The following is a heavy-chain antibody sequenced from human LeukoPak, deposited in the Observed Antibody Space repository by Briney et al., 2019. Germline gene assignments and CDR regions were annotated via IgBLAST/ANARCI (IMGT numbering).Heavy chain of an antibody. J-gene: IGHJ4*02. D-gene: IGHD2-8*01. Sequence: SETLSLTCTASGGSISSSSYYWGWIRQPPGKGLEWIGSIYYSGSTYYNPSLKSRVTMSVDTSKNQFSLKLSSVTAADTAVFYCARSPTWYYFDYWGQGALVTVSS. V-gene: IGHV4-39*01. CDR1: GGSISSSSYY. CDR3: ARSPTWYYFDY. CDR2: IYYSGST.